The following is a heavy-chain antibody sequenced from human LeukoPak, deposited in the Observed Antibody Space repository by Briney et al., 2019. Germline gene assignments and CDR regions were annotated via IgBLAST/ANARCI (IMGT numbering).Heavy chain of an antibody. CDR3: ARALRQQLVTGWFDP. J-gene: IGHJ5*02. CDR1: GDSISSYY. CDR2: IHHSGST. Sequence: SETLSLTCTASGDSISSYYWSWIRQPPGGGLEWVGYIHHSGSTNYNPSLKSRVTISLDTSKNQFSLNLISVTAADTAVYYCARALRQQLVTGWFDPWGQGTLVTVSS. V-gene: IGHV4-59*01. D-gene: IGHD6-13*01.